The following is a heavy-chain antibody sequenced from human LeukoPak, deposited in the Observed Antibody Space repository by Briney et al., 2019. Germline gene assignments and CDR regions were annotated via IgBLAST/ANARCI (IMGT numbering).Heavy chain of an antibody. D-gene: IGHD1-26*01. Sequence: GGSLRLSCAASGFTFSSYAMHWVRQAPGKGLEWVAVISYDGSNKYYADSVKGRFTISRDNSKNTLYLQMYGLRAEDTAVYYCARDREGWADAFDIWGQGTMVTVSS. V-gene: IGHV3-30-3*01. CDR2: ISYDGSNK. J-gene: IGHJ3*02. CDR3: ARDREGWADAFDI. CDR1: GFTFSSYA.